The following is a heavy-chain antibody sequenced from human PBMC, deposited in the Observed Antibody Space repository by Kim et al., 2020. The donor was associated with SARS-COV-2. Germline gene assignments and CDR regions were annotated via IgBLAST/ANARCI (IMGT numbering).Heavy chain of an antibody. D-gene: IGHD3-3*01. CDR1: GGSISSYY. CDR2: IYYSGST. Sequence: SETLSLTCTVSGGSISSYYWSWIRQPPGKGLEWIGYIYYSGSTNYNPSLKSGVTISVDTSKKQFSLKLSSVTAADTAVYYCARGRRKRITIFGVVDAFDIWGQGTMVTVSS. J-gene: IGHJ3*02. V-gene: IGHV4-59*01. CDR3: ARGRRKRITIFGVVDAFDI.